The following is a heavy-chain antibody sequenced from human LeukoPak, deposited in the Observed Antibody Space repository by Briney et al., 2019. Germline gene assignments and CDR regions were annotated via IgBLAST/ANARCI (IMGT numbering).Heavy chain of an antibody. CDR3: ARDRYCSSTSCFDY. J-gene: IGHJ4*02. Sequence: SETLSLTCAVYGGSFSGYYWSWIRQPPGKGLEWIGEINHSGSTNYNPSLKSRVTISVDPSKNQFSLKLSSVTAADTAVYYCARDRYCSSTSCFDYWGQGTLVTVSS. CDR2: INHSGST. CDR1: GGSFSGYY. D-gene: IGHD2-2*01. V-gene: IGHV4-34*01.